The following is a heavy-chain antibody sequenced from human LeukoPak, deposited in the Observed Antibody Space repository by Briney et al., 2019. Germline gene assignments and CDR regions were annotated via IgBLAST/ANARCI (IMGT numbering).Heavy chain of an antibody. V-gene: IGHV4-39*01. D-gene: IGHD3-10*01. Sequence: PSETLSLTCAVSGGSISSTNWWSWVRQPPGKGLEWIGSIYYSGSTYYNPSLESRVTISVDTSKNQFSLKLSSVTAADTAVYFCQAYYGSGSYSDCWGQGTLVTVSS. CDR3: QAYYGSGSYSDC. CDR2: IYYSGST. CDR1: GGSISSTNW. J-gene: IGHJ4*02.